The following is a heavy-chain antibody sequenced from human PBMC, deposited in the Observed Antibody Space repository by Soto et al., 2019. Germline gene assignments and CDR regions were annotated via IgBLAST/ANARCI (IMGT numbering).Heavy chain of an antibody. D-gene: IGHD6-19*01. CDR3: ARLTSGWYSY. V-gene: IGHV1-46*01. CDR2: INPSGGSA. CDR1: GYSFISHY. J-gene: IGHJ4*02. Sequence: GASVKVSCKASGYSFISHYIHWARQAPGQGLEWMGFINPSGGSATLAQKFQGRVTMTRDTSTSTVYMELTILRSEDTAVYYCARLTSGWYSYWGQGTLVTVSS.